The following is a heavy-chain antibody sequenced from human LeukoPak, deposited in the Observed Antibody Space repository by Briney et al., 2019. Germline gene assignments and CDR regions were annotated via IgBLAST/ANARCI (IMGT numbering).Heavy chain of an antibody. V-gene: IGHV3-53*01. CDR3: AKVPYDSSDYYFFDY. J-gene: IGHJ4*02. Sequence: SVIYSGGSTYYADSVKGRFTMSRDNSKNTLYLQMNSLRAEDTAVYYCAKVPYDSSDYYFFDYWGQGTLVIVSS. CDR2: IYSGGST. D-gene: IGHD3-22*01.